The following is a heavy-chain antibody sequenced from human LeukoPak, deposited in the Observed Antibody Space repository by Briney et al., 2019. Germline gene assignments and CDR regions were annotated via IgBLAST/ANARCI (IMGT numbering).Heavy chain of an antibody. J-gene: IGHJ6*03. D-gene: IGHD6-13*01. V-gene: IGHV4-38-2*01. CDR3: ARQGGSSSPYYYYYMDV. Sequence: PSETLSLTCAVSGYSISSGYYWGWFGQPPGKGLEWIGCIFHSGNTYYNPSLKSRVSISVDTSKNQFSLKLTSVTAADTAVYYCARQGGSSSPYYYYYMDVWGKGTTVTVSS. CDR1: GYSISSGYY. CDR2: IFHSGNT.